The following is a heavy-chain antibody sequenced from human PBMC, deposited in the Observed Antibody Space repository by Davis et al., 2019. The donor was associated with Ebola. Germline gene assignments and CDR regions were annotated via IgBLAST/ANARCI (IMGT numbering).Heavy chain of an antibody. CDR3: ARAVAGTLYYYYYVMDV. CDR2: ISSSSSYI. CDR1: GFTFSSYG. J-gene: IGHJ6*02. V-gene: IGHV3-21*01. D-gene: IGHD6-19*01. Sequence: GESLKISCAASGFTFSSYGMHWVRQAPGKGLEWVSSISSSSSYIYYADSVKGRFTISRDNAKNSLYLQMNSLRAEDTAVYYCARAVAGTLYYYYYVMDVWGQGTTVTVSS.